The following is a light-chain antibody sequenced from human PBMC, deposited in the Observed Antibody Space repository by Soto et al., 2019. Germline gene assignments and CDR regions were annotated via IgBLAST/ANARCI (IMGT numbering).Light chain of an antibody. V-gene: IGKV1-16*02. CDR3: QQYHNYPVT. Sequence: DIQMSQSPSSLSAAVGDRVSITCRASQDISNHLGWFQQKPGKAPQSLIFDASNLQAGVPSKFSGSGSGTDFPLTISSVQPEDFGTYYCQQYHNYPVTFGGGTEVEIK. CDR2: DAS. J-gene: IGKJ4*01. CDR1: QDISNH.